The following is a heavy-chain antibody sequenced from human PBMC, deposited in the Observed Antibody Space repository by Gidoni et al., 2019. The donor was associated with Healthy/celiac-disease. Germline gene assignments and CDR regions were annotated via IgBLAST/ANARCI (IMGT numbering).Heavy chain of an antibody. CDR1: GGSISSYY. Sequence: QVQLQESGPGLVKPSETLSLTCTVSGGSISSYYWSWLRQPPGKGLEWIGYIYYSGSTNYNPSLKSRVTISVDTSKNQFALKLSSVTAADTAVYYCARADYGDYGGFDYWGQGTLVTVSS. V-gene: IGHV4-59*01. J-gene: IGHJ4*02. CDR3: ARADYGDYGGFDY. CDR2: IYYSGST. D-gene: IGHD4-17*01.